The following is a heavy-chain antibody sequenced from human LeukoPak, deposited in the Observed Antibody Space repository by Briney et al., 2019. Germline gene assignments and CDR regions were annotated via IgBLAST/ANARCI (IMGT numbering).Heavy chain of an antibody. V-gene: IGHV4-61*10. J-gene: IGHJ4*02. CDR1: GGSISSGSYY. D-gene: IGHD4-17*01. Sequence: SQTLSLTCTVSGGSISSGSYYWSWIRQPAGKGLEWIGYIYYSGSTNYNPSLKSRLTISVDTSANQFSLRLSSVTAADTAVYYCARETAYGLFDFWGQGILVTVSS. CDR2: IYYSGST. CDR3: ARETAYGLFDF.